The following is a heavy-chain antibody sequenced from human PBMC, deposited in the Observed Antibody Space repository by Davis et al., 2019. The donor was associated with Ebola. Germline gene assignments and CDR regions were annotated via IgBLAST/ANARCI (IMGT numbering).Heavy chain of an antibody. CDR3: AKSRAYGDYGGLDY. J-gene: IGHJ4*02. CDR1: GFTFSSSG. Sequence: PGGSLRLSCAASGFTFSSSGMHWVRQAPGKGLEWVAVISYDGSNKYYADSVKGRFTISRDNSKNTLYLQMNSLRAEDTAVYYCAKSRAYGDYGGLDYWGQGTLVTVSS. V-gene: IGHV3-30*18. CDR2: ISYDGSNK. D-gene: IGHD4-17*01.